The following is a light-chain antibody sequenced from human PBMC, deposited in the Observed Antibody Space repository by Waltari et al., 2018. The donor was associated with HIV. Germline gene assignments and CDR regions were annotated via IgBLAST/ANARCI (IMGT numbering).Light chain of an antibody. CDR3: QQFAGSGWT. Sequence: EIVLTQSPGTLSLSPGERATLYCRASQSVSDSYLVWYQQKPGQAPRLLIYGASNRATGIPDRFSGSGSGTDFTLTISRLDPEDFAVYYCQQFAGSGWTFGQGTRVEIK. V-gene: IGKV3-20*01. CDR1: QSVSDSY. CDR2: GAS. J-gene: IGKJ1*01.